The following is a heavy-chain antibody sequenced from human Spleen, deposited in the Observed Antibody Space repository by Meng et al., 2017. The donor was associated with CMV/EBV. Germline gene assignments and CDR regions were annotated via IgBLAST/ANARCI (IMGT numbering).Heavy chain of an antibody. CDR2: ISSDGSYT. J-gene: IGHJ5*02. CDR1: GFTFSNYW. D-gene: IGHD3-3*01. CDR3: ARDPQRWRTNWFDP. Sequence: GESLKISCAASGFTFSNYWMHWVRQAPGKGLVWVTRISSDGSYTTYADSVKGRFSISRDNAKNTVYLQMNSLRAEDTAVYYCARDPQRWRTNWFDPWGQGTLVTVS. V-gene: IGHV3-74*01.